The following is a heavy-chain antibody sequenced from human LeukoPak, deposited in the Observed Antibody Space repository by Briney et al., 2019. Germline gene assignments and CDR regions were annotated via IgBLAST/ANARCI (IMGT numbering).Heavy chain of an antibody. CDR2: LSGSGGST. Sequence: GGSLRLSCEASGFTFRSYAMSWVRQAPGKGLESVSGLSGSGGSTYYADSVKGRFTIFRDTSKNILYLQMNSLRAEDTAVYYCAKMSYGVAGKPFVDYWGQGTLVTVSS. J-gene: IGHJ4*02. CDR1: GFTFRSYA. D-gene: IGHD6-19*01. V-gene: IGHV3-23*01. CDR3: AKMSYGVAGKPFVDY.